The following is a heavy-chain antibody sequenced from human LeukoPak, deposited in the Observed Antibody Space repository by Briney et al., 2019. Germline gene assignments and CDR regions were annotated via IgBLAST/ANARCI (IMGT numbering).Heavy chain of an antibody. CDR2: MNQYGTEK. V-gene: IGHV3-7*01. Sequence: GGSLRLSCEASGFTVSEFWMTWVRQAPGKGLEWVANMNQYGTEKNYMDSMKGRLTTSRDNTNNSLFLQMNSLRVDDTAVYHCARVSAAGTGFLDLWGRGTLVLVSA. J-gene: IGHJ2*01. CDR1: GFTVSEFW. CDR3: ARVSAAGTGFLDL. D-gene: IGHD6-13*01.